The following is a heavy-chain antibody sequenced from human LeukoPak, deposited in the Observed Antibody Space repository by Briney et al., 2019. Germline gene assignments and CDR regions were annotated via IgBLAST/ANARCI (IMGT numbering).Heavy chain of an antibody. V-gene: IGHV3-23*01. CDR1: GFTFSAYA. Sequence: RGSLRLSCEPSGFTFSAYAMTWVRQAPRKRLEWVSSIGRDNKPHYSESVKGRFTMSRDNSKNTLYLQINTLRAEDTAVYYCAKDQGLWFGELLSWGQGTLVTVSS. J-gene: IGHJ4*02. D-gene: IGHD3-10*01. CDR2: IGRDNKP. CDR3: AKDQGLWFGELLS.